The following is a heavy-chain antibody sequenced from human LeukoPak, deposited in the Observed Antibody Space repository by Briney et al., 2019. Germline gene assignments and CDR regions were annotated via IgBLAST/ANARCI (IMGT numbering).Heavy chain of an antibody. CDR2: MNPNSGNT. V-gene: IGHV1-8*01. J-gene: IGHJ6*03. Sequence: ASVKVSCKASGYTFTSYDINWVRQATGQGLEWMGWMNPNSGNTGYAQKFQGRVTMTRNTSISTAYMELSSLRSEDTAVYYRARGLLSWELLGYYYYMDVWGKGTTVTISS. CDR3: ARGLLSWELLGYYYYMDV. D-gene: IGHD1-26*01. CDR1: GYTFTSYD.